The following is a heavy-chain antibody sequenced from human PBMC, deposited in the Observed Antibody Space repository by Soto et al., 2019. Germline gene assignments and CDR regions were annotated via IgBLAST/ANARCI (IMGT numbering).Heavy chain of an antibody. CDR3: ARVSGATADYYGMDV. CDR2: INSDGSST. V-gene: IGHV3-74*01. J-gene: IGHJ6*02. CDR1: GFTFSSYW. Sequence: HPGGSLRLSCAASGFTFSSYWMHWVRQAPGKGLVWVLRINSDGSSTSYADSVKGRFTISRDNAKNTLYLQMNSLRAEDTAVYYCARVSGATADYYGMDVWGQGTTVTVSS. D-gene: IGHD6-13*01.